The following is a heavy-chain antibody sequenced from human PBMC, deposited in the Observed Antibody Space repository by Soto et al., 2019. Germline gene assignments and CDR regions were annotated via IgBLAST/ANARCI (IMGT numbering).Heavy chain of an antibody. V-gene: IGHV4-59*08. CDR3: ASQHYYDSSGYYVVY. CDR1: GGSINNYY. J-gene: IGHJ4*02. CDR2: IYYSGST. Sequence: PSETLSLTCTVSGGSINNYYWSWIRQPPGKGLEWIGNIYYSGSTNYNPSLKSRVTMSVDTSKNQFSLKLSSVTAADTAAYYCASQHYYDSSGYYVVYWGQGTLVTVSS. D-gene: IGHD3-22*01.